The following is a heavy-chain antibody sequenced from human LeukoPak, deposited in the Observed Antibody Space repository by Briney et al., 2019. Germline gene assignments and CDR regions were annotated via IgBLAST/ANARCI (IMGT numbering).Heavy chain of an antibody. CDR2: ISSSGSNI. Sequence: GGSLRLSCEASGFTFNSYEMNWVRQAPGKGREWVSYISSSGSNIHYADSVTGRFTISRDNAKNSLYLQMNSQRVEDTAIYYCARDPYNGAYSEGYYYYYMDVWGKGTTVTVSS. CDR3: ARDPYNGAYSEGYYYYYMDV. V-gene: IGHV3-48*03. J-gene: IGHJ6*03. CDR1: GFTFNSYE. D-gene: IGHD1-1*01.